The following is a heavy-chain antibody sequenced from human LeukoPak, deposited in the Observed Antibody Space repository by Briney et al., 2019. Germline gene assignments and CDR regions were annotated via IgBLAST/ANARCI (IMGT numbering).Heavy chain of an antibody. CDR2: ISSSGRI. CDR1: GFTFSGYS. J-gene: IGHJ3*02. Sequence: TGGSLRLSCAASGFTFSGYSMTWIRQAPGRGLEWVSHISSSGRIYADSVKGRFTISRDNAKNSLYLQMNSLRAEDTAVYYCARDGNFDIWGQGTMVTVSS. V-gene: IGHV3-11*04. CDR3: ARDGNFDI.